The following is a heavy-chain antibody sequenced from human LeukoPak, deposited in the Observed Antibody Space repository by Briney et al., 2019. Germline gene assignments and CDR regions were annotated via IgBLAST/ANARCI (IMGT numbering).Heavy chain of an antibody. CDR3: AKDRPAPHGSGSFGDY. Sequence: PGGSLRLSCAASGFTFSSYGMSWVRQAPGKGLEWVSAISGSGTGTYYADSVKGRFTISRDNSKSTIYLQMNSLRAEDTAVYYCAKDRPAPHGSGSFGDYWGQGTLVTVST. V-gene: IGHV3-23*01. D-gene: IGHD3-10*01. CDR1: GFTFSSYG. J-gene: IGHJ4*02. CDR2: ISGSGTGT.